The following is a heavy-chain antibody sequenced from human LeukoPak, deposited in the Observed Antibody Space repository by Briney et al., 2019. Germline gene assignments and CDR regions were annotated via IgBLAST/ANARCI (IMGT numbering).Heavy chain of an antibody. CDR1: GFTFSSFW. CDR2: INHNGNVN. V-gene: IGHV3-7*03. Sequence: GGSRRLSCAASGFTFSSFWMNWARKAPGKGLEWVASINHNGNVNYYVDSVKGRFTISRGNTKGSLFLQLNGLRAEDTAVYYCARGGGLDVWGQGATVTVSS. J-gene: IGHJ6*02. CDR3: ARGGGLDV.